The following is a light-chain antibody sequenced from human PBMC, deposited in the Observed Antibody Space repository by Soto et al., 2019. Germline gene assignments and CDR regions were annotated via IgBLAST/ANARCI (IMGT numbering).Light chain of an antibody. CDR1: QSVSSSY. CDR3: QQYVSSPTWT. CDR2: GAS. V-gene: IGKV3-20*01. J-gene: IGKJ1*01. Sequence: EIVLTQSPGTLSLSPGERATLSCRASQSVSSSYLAWYQQKPGQAPRLLIYGASSRATGIPDRFSGSVSGTDFTLTISRLEPEDFAVYYFQQYVSSPTWTFGQGTKVEIK.